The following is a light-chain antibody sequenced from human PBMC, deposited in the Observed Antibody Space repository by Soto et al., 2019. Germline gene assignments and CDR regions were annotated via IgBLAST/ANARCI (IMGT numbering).Light chain of an antibody. Sequence: EIVLTQSPGTLSLSPGERATLSCSASQSVSSSYLAWYQQKPGQAPRLLIYGASSRATGIPDRFSGSGSGTDFTLTISRLEPEHFAVYYCQQYGSSLGGGTKVEIK. J-gene: IGKJ4*01. CDR3: QQYGSS. V-gene: IGKV3-20*01. CDR1: QSVSSSY. CDR2: GAS.